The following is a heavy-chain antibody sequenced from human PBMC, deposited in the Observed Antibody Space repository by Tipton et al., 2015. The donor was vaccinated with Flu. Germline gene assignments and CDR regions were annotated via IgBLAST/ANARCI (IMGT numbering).Heavy chain of an antibody. V-gene: IGHV3-48*03. CDR1: GFIFNGYE. Sequence: SLRLSCAASGFIFNGYEMNWVRQAPGRGLEWISYISSTGSTIKYADSVKGRFTISRDNAEDSLYLQMDSLSAEDSAVYYCARLNTVPVAFDFWGPGTVVTVS. J-gene: IGHJ3*01. CDR2: ISSTGSTI. CDR3: ARLNTVPVAFDF.